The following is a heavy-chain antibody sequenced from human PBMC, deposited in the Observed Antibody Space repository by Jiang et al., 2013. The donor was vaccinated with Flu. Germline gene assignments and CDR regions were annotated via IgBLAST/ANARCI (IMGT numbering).Heavy chain of an antibody. V-gene: IGHV1-69*06. CDR3: ATLYRPYSGSYYY. CDR2: SHPYLWYS. D-gene: IGHD1-26*01. J-gene: IGHJ4*02. Sequence: GGSHPYLWYSNYAQKFQGRVTITADKSTSTAYMELSSLRSEDTAVYYCATLYRPYSGSYYYWGQGSLVTVSS.